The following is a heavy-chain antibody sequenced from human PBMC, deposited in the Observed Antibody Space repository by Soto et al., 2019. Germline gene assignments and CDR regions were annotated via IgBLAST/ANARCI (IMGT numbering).Heavy chain of an antibody. Sequence: QVQLVESGGGSVKPGGSLRLSCAASGFTFSDYYMAWIRQAPGKGLEWVSYVSSRSITTNYADSVKGRFSISRDDARNSLYLQMNSLTAEDTAVSYCVRDNGGTFDYWGQGTLVTVSS. CDR2: VSSRSITT. CDR1: GFTFSDYY. CDR3: VRDNGGTFDY. J-gene: IGHJ4*02. V-gene: IGHV3-11*05. D-gene: IGHD2-8*01.